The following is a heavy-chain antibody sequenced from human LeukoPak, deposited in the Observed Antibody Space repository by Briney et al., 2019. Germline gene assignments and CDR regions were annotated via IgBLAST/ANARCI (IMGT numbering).Heavy chain of an antibody. CDR3: ATALGYCSGGSCRDAFDI. CDR1: GYTLTELS. V-gene: IGHV1-24*01. J-gene: IGHJ3*02. CDR2: FDPEDGET. Sequence: GASVKVSCKVSGYTLTELSMHWVRQAPGKGLEWMGGFDPEDGETIYAQKFQGRVTMTEDTTTDTAYMELSSLRSEDTAVYYCATALGYCSGGSCRDAFDIWGQGTMVTVSS. D-gene: IGHD2-15*01.